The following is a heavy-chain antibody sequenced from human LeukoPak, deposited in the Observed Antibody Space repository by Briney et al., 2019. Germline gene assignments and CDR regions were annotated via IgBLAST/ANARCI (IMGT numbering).Heavy chain of an antibody. CDR3: ARSGILTGYRNAFDI. Sequence: SETLSLTCTVSGGSISSYYWSWIRQPAGKGLEWIGRIYTSGSTNYNPSLKSRVTMSVDTSKNQFSLKPSSVTAADTAVYYCARSGILTGYRNAFDIWGQGTMVTVSS. V-gene: IGHV4-4*07. CDR1: GGSISSYY. CDR2: IYTSGST. D-gene: IGHD3-9*01. J-gene: IGHJ3*02.